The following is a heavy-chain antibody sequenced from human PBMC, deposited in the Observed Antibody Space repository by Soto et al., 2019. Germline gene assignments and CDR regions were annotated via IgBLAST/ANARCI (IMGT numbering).Heavy chain of an antibody. CDR2: ISGSGGST. CDR1: GFTFSSYA. CDR3: AMSKPLRFLEWFPTTFDY. D-gene: IGHD3-3*01. J-gene: IGHJ4*02. V-gene: IGHV3-23*01. Sequence: GGSLRLSCAASGFTFSSYAMSWVRQAPGKGLEWVSAISGSGGSTYYADSVKGRFTISRDNSKNTLYLQMNSLRAEDTAVYYCAMSKPLRFLEWFPTTFDYWGQGTLVTVSS.